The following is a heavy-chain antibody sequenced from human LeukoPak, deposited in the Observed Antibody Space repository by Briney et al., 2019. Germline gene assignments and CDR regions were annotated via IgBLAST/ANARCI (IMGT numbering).Heavy chain of an antibody. V-gene: IGHV1-69*06. CDR3: ATPAYYYDSSGYYLDY. CDR1: GGTFSSYA. CDR2: IIPIFGTA. D-gene: IGHD3-22*01. J-gene: IGHJ4*02. Sequence: ASVKVSCKASGGTFSSYAISWVRQAPGQGLEWMGGIIPIFGTANYAQKFQGRVTITADKSTSTAYMELSSLRSEDTAVYYCATPAYYYDSSGYYLDYWGQGTLVTVSS.